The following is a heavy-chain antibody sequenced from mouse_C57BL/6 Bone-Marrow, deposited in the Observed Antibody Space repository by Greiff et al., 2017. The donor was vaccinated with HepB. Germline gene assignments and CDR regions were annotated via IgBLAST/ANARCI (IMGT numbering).Heavy chain of an antibody. CDR2: IDPETGGT. D-gene: IGHD2-3*01. CDR1: GYTFTDYE. Sequence: QVQLQQSGAELVRPGASVTLSCKASGYTFTDYEMHWVKQTPVHGLEWIGAIDPETGGTAYNQKFKGKAILTADKSSSTAYMELRSLTSGDSAVYYCTRGGYYRFAYWGQGTLVTVSA. V-gene: IGHV1-15*01. CDR3: TRGGYYRFAY. J-gene: IGHJ3*01.